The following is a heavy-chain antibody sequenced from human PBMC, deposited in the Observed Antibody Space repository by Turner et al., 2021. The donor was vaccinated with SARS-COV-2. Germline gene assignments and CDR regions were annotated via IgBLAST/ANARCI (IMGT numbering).Heavy chain of an antibody. V-gene: IGHV4-61*05. CDR3: AGSGVQPYQFDY. Sequence: QLQLQESGPGLVKPSETLSLTCTVSGGPISSSSYYWGWIRQPPGKGLEWIGYIYIYYSGSTNYNPSLKSRVTISVDTSKNQFSLKLTSVTAADTAVYYCAGSGVQPYQFDYWGQGTLVTVSS. D-gene: IGHD2-2*01. CDR2: IYYSGST. J-gene: IGHJ4*02. CDR1: GGPISSSSYY.